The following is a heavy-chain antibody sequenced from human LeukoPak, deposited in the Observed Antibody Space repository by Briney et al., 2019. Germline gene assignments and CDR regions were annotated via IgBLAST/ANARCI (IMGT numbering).Heavy chain of an antibody. CDR1: GGSISSGDYY. D-gene: IGHD2-21*02. CDR3: AREEAYCGGDCYNLFDY. CDR2: IYTSGST. J-gene: IGHJ4*02. Sequence: SQTLSLTCTVSGGSISSGDYYWSWIRQPPGKGLEWIGRIYTSGSTNYNPSLKSRVTISVDTSKNQFSLKLSSVTAADTAVYYCAREEAYCGGDCYNLFDYWGQGTLVTVSS. V-gene: IGHV4-61*02.